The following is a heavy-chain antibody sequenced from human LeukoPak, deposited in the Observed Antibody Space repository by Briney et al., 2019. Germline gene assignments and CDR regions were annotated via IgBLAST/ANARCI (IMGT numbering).Heavy chain of an antibody. J-gene: IGHJ4*02. CDR2: ISSSGSTI. V-gene: IGHV3-48*03. CDR1: GFTFSSYE. Sequence: GGSLRLSCAASGFTFSSYEMNWVRQAPGKGLEWVSYISSSGSTIYYADSVKGRFTISRDNSKNTLYLQMNSLRAEDTAVYYCASTWDIRYYFDYWGQGTLVTVSS. CDR3: ASTWDIRYYFDY. D-gene: IGHD5-12*01.